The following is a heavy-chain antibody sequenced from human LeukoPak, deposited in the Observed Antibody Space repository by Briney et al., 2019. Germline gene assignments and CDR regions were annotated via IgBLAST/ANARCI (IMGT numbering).Heavy chain of an antibody. CDR3: ARGRHSSSWSPIDY. J-gene: IGHJ4*02. CDR2: MKEDGSEK. CDR1: GFTFSSYW. D-gene: IGHD6-13*01. V-gene: IGHV3-7*01. Sequence: GESLRLSCAASGFTFSSYWMTWVRQAPGKGLEWAACMKEDGSEKYYVDSVKGRFTISRDNAKNSLYLQMNSLRAEDTAMYYCARGRHSSSWSPIDYWGQGTLVTVSS.